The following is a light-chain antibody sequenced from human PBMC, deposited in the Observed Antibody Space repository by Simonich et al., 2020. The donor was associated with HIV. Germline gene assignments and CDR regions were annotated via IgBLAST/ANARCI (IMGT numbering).Light chain of an antibody. CDR2: GAS. V-gene: IGKV1-33*01. Sequence: DIQMTQSPSSLSASVGDRVTLTCQASQDINNYLNWYQQKPGKAPNLLIYGASNLETGVPSRFSGGGSGTDFTLTISSLQAEDVAVYYCQQYFRTPLAFGQGTKLEIK. J-gene: IGKJ2*01. CDR1: QDINNY. CDR3: QQYFRTPLA.